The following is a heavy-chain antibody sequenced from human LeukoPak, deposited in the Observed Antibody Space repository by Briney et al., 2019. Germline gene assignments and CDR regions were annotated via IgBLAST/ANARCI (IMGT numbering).Heavy chain of an antibody. V-gene: IGHV1-2*02. CDR3: ARDRTIFGVGSFDY. J-gene: IGHJ4*02. CDR2: INPNSGGT. D-gene: IGHD3-3*01. Sequence: GASVKVSCKASGYTFTGYYMHWVRQAPGQGLAWMGWINPNSGGTNYAQKFQGRVTMTRDTSISTAYMELSRLRSDDTAVYYCARDRTIFGVGSFDYWGQGTLVTVSS. CDR1: GYTFTGYY.